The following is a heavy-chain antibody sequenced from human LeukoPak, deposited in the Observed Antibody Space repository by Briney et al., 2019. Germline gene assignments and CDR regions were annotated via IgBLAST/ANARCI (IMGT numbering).Heavy chain of an antibody. CDR1: GFTFSSYA. Sequence: GGSLRLSCAASGFTFSSYAMHWVRQAPGKGLEWVAVISYDGSNKYYADSVKGRFTISRDNSKNTLYLQMNSLRAEDTAVYYCARDRISSHYYDSSGYYYWGQGTLVTVSS. CDR2: ISYDGSNK. D-gene: IGHD3-22*01. J-gene: IGHJ4*02. CDR3: ARDRISSHYYDSSGYYY. V-gene: IGHV3-30-3*01.